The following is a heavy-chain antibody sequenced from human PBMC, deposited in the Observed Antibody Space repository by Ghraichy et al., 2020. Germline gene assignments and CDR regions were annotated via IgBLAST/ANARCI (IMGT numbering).Heavy chain of an antibody. J-gene: IGHJ4*02. CDR1: GFTLSNYL. Sequence: GGSLRLSCAASGFTLSNYLMSWVRQAPGKGLEWVANINQDGSEKYYVDSVKGRFTISRDNARISLYLQMNSLRAADTAVYYCARLRHYGSVEDTDPSFDYWGQGTLVTVSS. V-gene: IGHV3-7*03. D-gene: IGHD3-10*01. CDR2: INQDGSEK. CDR3: ARLRHYGSVEDTDPSFDY.